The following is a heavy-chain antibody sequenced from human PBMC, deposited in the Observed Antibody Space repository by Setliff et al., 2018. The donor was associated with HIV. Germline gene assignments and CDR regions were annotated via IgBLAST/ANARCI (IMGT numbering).Heavy chain of an antibody. J-gene: IGHJ6*02. CDR2: IGTGGDT. V-gene: IGHV3-13*01. D-gene: IGHD3-16*01. CDR1: GFIFSNHD. CDR3: AREIRTVYTGGHYFYGIDV. Sequence: PGGSLRLSCEASGFIFSNHDFHWVRQAAAKGLEWVAAIGTGGDTYYVDSVKGRFTISRENARNSLYLQMNSLRAGDTAVYYCAREIRTVYTGGHYFYGIDVWGQGTAVTVSS.